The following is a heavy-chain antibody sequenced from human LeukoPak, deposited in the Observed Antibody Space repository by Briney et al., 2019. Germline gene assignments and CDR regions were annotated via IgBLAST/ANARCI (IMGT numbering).Heavy chain of an antibody. V-gene: IGHV3-48*03. J-gene: IGHJ6*02. CDR1: GFIFSRYE. D-gene: IGHD3/OR15-3a*01. CDR2: ISTSGSGI. CDR3: ARGGVGLVIIPRWEYDYYGMDV. Sequence: GGSLRLSCVASGFIFSRYEMNWVRQAPGKGLEWVSYISTSGSGIYYADSVKGRFTISRDNAKNSLYLQMNSLRAEDTAVYYCARGGVGLVIIPRWEYDYYGMDVWGQGTTVTVSS.